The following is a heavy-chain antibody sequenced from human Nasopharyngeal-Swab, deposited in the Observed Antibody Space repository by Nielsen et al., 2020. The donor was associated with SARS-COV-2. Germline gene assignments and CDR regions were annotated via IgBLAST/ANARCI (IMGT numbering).Heavy chain of an antibody. CDR2: ISSSGSTI. D-gene: IGHD1-20*01. CDR1: GFTFSDYY. J-gene: IGHJ5*02. Sequence: GESLKISCAASGFTFSDYYMSWIRQAPGKGLEWVSYISSSGSTIYYADSVKGRFTISRDNAKNSLYLQMNSLRAEDTAVYYCARGYNWNDEWFDPWGQGTLVTVSS. CDR3: ARGYNWNDEWFDP. V-gene: IGHV3-11*01.